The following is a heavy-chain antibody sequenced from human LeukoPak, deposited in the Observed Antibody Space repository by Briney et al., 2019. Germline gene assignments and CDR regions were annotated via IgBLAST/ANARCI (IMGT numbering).Heavy chain of an antibody. D-gene: IGHD2-15*01. J-gene: IGHJ1*01. CDR2: IYYSGST. V-gene: IGHV4-59*01. CDR3: ARHYCSGGSCHEYFQH. CDR1: GGSISSYY. Sequence: SSETLSLTCTVSGGSISSYYWSWIRQPLGKGLEWIGYIYYSGSTNYNPSLKSRVTISVDTSKNQFSLKLSSVTAADTAVYYCARHYCSGGSCHEYFQHWGQGTLVTVSS.